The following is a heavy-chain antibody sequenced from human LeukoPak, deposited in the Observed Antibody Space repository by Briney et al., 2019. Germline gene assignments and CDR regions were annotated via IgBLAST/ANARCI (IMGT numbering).Heavy chain of an antibody. J-gene: IGHJ4*02. CDR2: IRSKAYGGTT. CDR1: GFTFGDYA. D-gene: IGHD3-22*01. V-gene: IGHV3-49*04. CDR3: TSGVYSSGYYFDY. Sequence: GRSLRLSCTASGFTFGDYAMSWVRQAPGKGLEWVGFIRSKAYGGTTEYAASVKGRFTISRDDSKSIAYLQMNSLKTEDTAVYYCTSGVYSSGYYFDYWGQGTLVTVSS.